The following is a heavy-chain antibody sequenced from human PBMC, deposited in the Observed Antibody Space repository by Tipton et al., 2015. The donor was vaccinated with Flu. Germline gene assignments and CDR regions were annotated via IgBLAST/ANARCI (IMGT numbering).Heavy chain of an antibody. Sequence: QSGAEVKKPGASVKVSCKASGYTFTSYGISWVRQAPGQGLEWMGWISAYNGNTNYAQKLQGRVTMTTDTSTSTAYMELRSLRSVDTAVYYCARVDLWPTYYYYYYMDVWGKGTTVTVSS. J-gene: IGHJ6*03. CDR3: ARVDLWPTYYYYYYMDV. V-gene: IGHV1-18*04. CDR2: ISAYNGNT. D-gene: IGHD2/OR15-2a*01. CDR1: GYTFTSYG.